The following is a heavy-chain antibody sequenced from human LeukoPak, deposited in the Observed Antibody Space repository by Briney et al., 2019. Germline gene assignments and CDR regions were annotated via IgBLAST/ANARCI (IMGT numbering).Heavy chain of an antibody. D-gene: IGHD4-11*01. J-gene: IGHJ6*03. CDR2: MNPNSGNT. V-gene: IGHV1-8*03. Sequence: ASVKVSCKASGYTFTSYDINWVRQATGQGLEWMGWMNPNSGNTGYAQKFHGRVTITRNTSISTAYMELSSLRSEDTAVYYCARDSYYYYMDVWGKGTTVTASS. CDR3: ARDSYYYYMDV. CDR1: GYTFTSYD.